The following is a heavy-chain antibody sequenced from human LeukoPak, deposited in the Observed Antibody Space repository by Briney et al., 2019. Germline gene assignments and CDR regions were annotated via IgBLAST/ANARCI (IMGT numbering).Heavy chain of an antibody. CDR3: ARLYCSSTSCYANDY. V-gene: IGHV3-21*01. D-gene: IGHD2-2*01. CDR2: ISSSSSYI. CDR1: GFTFSSYN. J-gene: IGHJ4*02. Sequence: GGSLRLSCAASGFTFSSYNMNWVRQAPGKGLEWVSSISSSSSYIYYADSVKGRFTISRDNAKNSLYLQMNSLRAEDTAVYYCARLYCSSTSCYANDYWGQGTLVTVSS.